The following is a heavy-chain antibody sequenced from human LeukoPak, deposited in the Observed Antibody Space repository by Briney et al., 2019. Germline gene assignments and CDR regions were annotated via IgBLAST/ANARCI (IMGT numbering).Heavy chain of an antibody. CDR1: GFTFSSYW. Sequence: GGSLRLSCAASGFTFSSYWMTWVRQAPGKGLEWVANIKQDGSEKFYVDSVKGRFTISRDNAKNSLYLQMNSLRAEDTAVYYCARAWHNDYDLNYWGQGTMVTVSS. V-gene: IGHV3-7*01. J-gene: IGHJ4*02. CDR2: IKQDGSEK. CDR3: ARAWHNDYDLNY. D-gene: IGHD5-12*01.